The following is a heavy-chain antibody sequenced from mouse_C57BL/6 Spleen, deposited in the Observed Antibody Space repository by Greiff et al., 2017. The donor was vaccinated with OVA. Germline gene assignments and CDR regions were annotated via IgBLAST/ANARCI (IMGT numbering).Heavy chain of an antibody. Sequence: QVQLKQSGAELAKPGASVKLSCKASGYTFTSYWMHWVKQRPGQGLEWIGYINPSSGYTKYNQKFKDKATLTADKSSSTAYMQLSSLTYEDSAVYYCARRAISGNYYGSSYDYWGQGTTLTVSS. CDR2: INPSSGYT. CDR1: GYTFTSYW. J-gene: IGHJ2*01. V-gene: IGHV1-7*01. D-gene: IGHD1-1*01. CDR3: ARRAISGNYYGSSYDY.